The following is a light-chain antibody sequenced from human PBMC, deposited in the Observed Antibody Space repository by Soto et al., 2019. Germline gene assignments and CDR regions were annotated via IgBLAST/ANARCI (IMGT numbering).Light chain of an antibody. J-gene: IGLJ2*01. Sequence: QSALTQPPSASGSPGQSVTIPCTGTSNDIGEYHYVSWYQQHPGKAPKLMIYEVTQRPSGVPHRFSGSKSGNTASLTVSGLQPEDEADYYCISYAGSDNPVLFGGGTKLTVL. V-gene: IGLV2-8*01. CDR1: SNDIGEYHY. CDR3: ISYAGSDNPVL. CDR2: EVT.